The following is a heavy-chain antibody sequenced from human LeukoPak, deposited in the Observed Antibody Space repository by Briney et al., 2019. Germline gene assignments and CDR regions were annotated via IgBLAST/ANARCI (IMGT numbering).Heavy chain of an antibody. J-gene: IGHJ4*02. CDR3: SRDGGFWSAYPLDY. CDR1: GFTFTTYN. CDR2: ISTTSSNI. V-gene: IGHV3-48*02. D-gene: IGHD3-3*01. Sequence: HPGGSLRLSCAASGFTFTTYNMNWVRQAPGKGLEWVSYISTTSSNIYYADSVEGRFAISRDNAKNLLYLQMDSLRDEDTAVYYCSRDGGFWSAYPLDYWGRETLVTVPA.